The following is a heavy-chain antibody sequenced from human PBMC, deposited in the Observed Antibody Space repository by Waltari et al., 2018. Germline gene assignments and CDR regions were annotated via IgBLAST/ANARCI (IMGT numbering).Heavy chain of an antibody. Sequence: QVQLQXSGPXLVKPSETLSLTCTVSGGSISSYYWSWLRQXPGKGLEWIGYIYYSGSTNYNPALKXRXTXXVDTSKNQFSLKLSSXTAADTXVYYCARDYGGNRFGYWYFDLWGRGTXXXVXS. D-gene: IGHD2-15*01. CDR3: ARDYGGNRFGYWYFDL. CDR2: IYYSGST. CDR1: GGSISSYY. V-gene: IGHV4-59*01. J-gene: IGHJ2*01.